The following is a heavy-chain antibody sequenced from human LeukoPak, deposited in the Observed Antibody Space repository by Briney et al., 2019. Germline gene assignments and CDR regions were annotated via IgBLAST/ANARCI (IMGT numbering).Heavy chain of an antibody. D-gene: IGHD5-12*01. CDR1: GFAFSDYW. Sequence: SGGSLRLSCTASGFAFSDYWMSWVRQAPGKGLEWLANINQDGSQTSYVDSVRGRFTVSRDNAKNSLYLQMNSLRADDTAVYYCARDSPPRYSGHDWVFWGRGTLVTVSS. CDR3: ARDSPPRYSGHDWVF. V-gene: IGHV3-7*01. CDR2: INQDGSQT. J-gene: IGHJ4*02.